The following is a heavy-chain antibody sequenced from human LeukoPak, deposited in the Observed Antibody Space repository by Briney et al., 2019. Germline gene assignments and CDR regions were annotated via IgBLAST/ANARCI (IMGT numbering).Heavy chain of an antibody. D-gene: IGHD1-1*01. V-gene: IGHV4-4*07. CDR3: ARVPNGYYYYYMDV. J-gene: IGHJ6*03. CDR1: GGSISIYY. Sequence: PSETLSLTCTVSGGSISIYYWNWIRQPAGKGLEWIGRIYTSGSTNYNPSLKSRVTISVDTSKNQFSLKLSSVTAADTAVYYCARVPNGYYYYYMDVWGKGTTVTISS. CDR2: IYTSGST.